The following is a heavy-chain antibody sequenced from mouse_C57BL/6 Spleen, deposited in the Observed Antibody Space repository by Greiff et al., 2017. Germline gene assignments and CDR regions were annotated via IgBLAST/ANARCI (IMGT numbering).Heavy chain of an antibody. D-gene: IGHD1-1*02. Sequence: QVHVKQSGPELVKPGASVKISCKASGYAFSSSWMNWVKQRPGKGLEWIGRIYPGDGDTNYNGKFKGKATLTSDKSSSTAYMQLSSLTSEDSAVYFCARDGLWSFAYWGQGTLVTVSA. V-gene: IGHV1-82*01. CDR3: ARDGLWSFAY. CDR1: GYAFSSSW. J-gene: IGHJ3*01. CDR2: IYPGDGDT.